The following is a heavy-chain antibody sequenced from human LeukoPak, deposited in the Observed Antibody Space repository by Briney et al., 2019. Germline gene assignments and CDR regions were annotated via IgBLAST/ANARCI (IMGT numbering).Heavy chain of an antibody. CDR1: GFTFSSYA. CDR3: VRQSSGRDWDY. Sequence: GGSLRLSCAASGFTFSSYAMSWVRQTPGKGLEWVSSITSSSDYISYSDSVKGRFTISRDNGKNSLYLQMNGLRADDTAVYYCVRQSSGRDWDYWGQGTLVTVS. V-gene: IGHV3-21*06. J-gene: IGHJ4*02. CDR2: ITSSSDYI. D-gene: IGHD1-26*01.